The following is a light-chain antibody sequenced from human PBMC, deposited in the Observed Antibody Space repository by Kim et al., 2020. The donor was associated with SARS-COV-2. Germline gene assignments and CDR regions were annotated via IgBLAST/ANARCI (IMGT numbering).Light chain of an antibody. CDR3: QQYGNLPST. J-gene: IGKJ4*01. CDR1: QNIDRSL. Sequence: EIVLTQSPGTLSLFPGEGATLSCRASQNIDRSLLAWYQQKPGQPPRLLIYAASSRATGIADRFSGSGSGTDFTLTISRLEPEDFAVFYCQQYGNLPSTFGGGTKLEI. CDR2: AAS. V-gene: IGKV3-20*01.